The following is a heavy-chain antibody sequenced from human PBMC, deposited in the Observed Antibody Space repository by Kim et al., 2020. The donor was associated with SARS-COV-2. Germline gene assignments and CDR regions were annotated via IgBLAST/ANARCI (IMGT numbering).Heavy chain of an antibody. CDR1: GGSITYYY. D-gene: IGHD1-26*01. V-gene: IGHV4-59*01. CDR2: VYYSATT. CDR3: AHWDDAKRAFDV. Sequence: SETLSLTCTVSGGSITYYYWSWIRQPPGKGLESIGYVYYSATTYYNPSLKSRVTISVDTSKNQFSLRLTSVTSADTAVYYCAHWDDAKRAFDVWGQGTLGPVSS. J-gene: IGHJ3*01.